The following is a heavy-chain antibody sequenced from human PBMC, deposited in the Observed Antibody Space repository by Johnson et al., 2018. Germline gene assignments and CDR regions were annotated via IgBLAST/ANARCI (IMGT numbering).Heavy chain of an antibody. D-gene: IGHD3-10*01. V-gene: IGHV3-66*01. Sequence: VQLVESGGGLVQXGGSLRLSCAASGLTVSNNYMSWVRQAPGTGLEWVSVIYSGGSTYYADSVKGRFPISRDDSKNTLYLQMNSLRAEDTAVYYCARVQREFGYYYYMDVWGKGTTVTVSS. CDR1: GLTVSNNY. CDR3: ARVQREFGYYYYMDV. CDR2: IYSGGST. J-gene: IGHJ6*03.